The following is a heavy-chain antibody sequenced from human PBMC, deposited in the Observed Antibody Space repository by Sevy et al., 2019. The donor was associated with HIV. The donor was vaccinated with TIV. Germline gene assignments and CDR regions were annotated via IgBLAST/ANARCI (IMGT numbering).Heavy chain of an antibody. CDR2: IGWNSDII. CDR3: AKDMDPRYIYYYMDV. Sequence: GGSLRLSCAASGFTFDDYAMHWVRQAPGKGLEWVSGIGWNSDIIAYADSVMGRFTISRENAKNSLYLQMDSLRPEDTALYYCAKDMDPRYIYYYMDVWGKGTTVTVSS. J-gene: IGHJ6*03. CDR1: GFTFDDYA. D-gene: IGHD1-26*01. V-gene: IGHV3-9*01.